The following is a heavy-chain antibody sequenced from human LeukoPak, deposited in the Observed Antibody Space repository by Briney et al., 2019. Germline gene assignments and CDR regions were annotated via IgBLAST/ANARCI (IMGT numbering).Heavy chain of an antibody. CDR3: ARPRWAAAGTRGVVLDY. Sequence: GGSLRLSSAASGFTFSSYAMHWVRQAPGKGLEWVAVISYDGSNKYYADSVKGRFTISRDTSKNTLYLQMNSLRAEDTAVYYCARPRWAAAGTRGVVLDYWGQGTLVTVSS. V-gene: IGHV3-30-3*01. CDR2: ISYDGSNK. J-gene: IGHJ4*02. CDR1: GFTFSSYA. D-gene: IGHD6-13*01.